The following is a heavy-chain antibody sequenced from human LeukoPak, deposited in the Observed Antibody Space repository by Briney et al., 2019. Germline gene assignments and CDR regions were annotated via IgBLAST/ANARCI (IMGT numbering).Heavy chain of an antibody. CDR2: IYYSGST. D-gene: IGHD6-25*01. V-gene: IGHV4-59*08. CDR3: GRHLAATGSVDY. CDR1: GVSISSYY. J-gene: IGHJ4*02. Sequence: PSETLSLTCTVSGVSISSYYWSWIRQPPGKGLEWIGYIYYSGSTNYNPSLKRGVTISVGTSKKQFSLKGRSVTAADTAVDYCGRHLAATGSVDYWGQGALVTVSS.